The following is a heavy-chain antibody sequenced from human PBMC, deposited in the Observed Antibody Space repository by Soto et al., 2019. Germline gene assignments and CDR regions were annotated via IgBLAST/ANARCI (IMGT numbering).Heavy chain of an antibody. Sequence: SETLSLTGAVSGVSLTSGNWWTWVRQSPQRGLEYIGEIFHDGTANYYPSFERRVAMSVDTSRNQFSLKLTSVTAADTAVYFCARLVYDTRPNYMYFDFWGPGTQVTVSS. CDR1: GVSLTSGNW. J-gene: IGHJ4*02. CDR3: ARLVYDTRPNYMYFDF. V-gene: IGHV4-4*02. CDR2: IFHDGTA. D-gene: IGHD6-6*01.